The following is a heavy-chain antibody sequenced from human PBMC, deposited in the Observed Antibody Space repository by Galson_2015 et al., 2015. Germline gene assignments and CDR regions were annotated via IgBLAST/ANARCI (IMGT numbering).Heavy chain of an antibody. V-gene: IGHV3-43*01. CDR3: AKEKLGTSWVSFDI. CDR2: IDKKGEKV. D-gene: IGHD3-16*01. CDR1: GFTFEDYR. J-gene: IGHJ3*02. Sequence: SLRLSCAASGFTFEDYRLHWVRQTQGRGLEWVSLIDKKGEKVFYGDSVKGRFAISRDNRRRSLYLQMNSLRADDSALYYCAKEKLGTSWVSFDIWGQGTMVTVSS.